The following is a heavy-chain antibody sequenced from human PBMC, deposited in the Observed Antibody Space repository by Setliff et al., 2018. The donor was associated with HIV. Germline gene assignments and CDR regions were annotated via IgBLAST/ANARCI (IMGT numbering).Heavy chain of an antibody. CDR2: ISDYTGNT. CDR1: GYTCSSHG. V-gene: IGHV1-18*01. D-gene: IGHD6-19*01. Sequence: GASVKVSCKASGYTCSSHGITWVRQVPGQGLEWMGWISDYTGNTNYAQKFQARVTMTIDSSTTTAYMELRSLRADDTALYYCARFASYTSDWREAFDIWGQGTTVTVSS. CDR3: ARFASYTSDWREAFDI. J-gene: IGHJ3*02.